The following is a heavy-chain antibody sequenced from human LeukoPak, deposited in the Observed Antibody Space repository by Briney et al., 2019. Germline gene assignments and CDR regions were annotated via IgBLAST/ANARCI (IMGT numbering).Heavy chain of an antibody. V-gene: IGHV3-74*01. J-gene: IGHJ3*02. Sequence: GGSLRLSCAASGFTFSSYWMHWVRQAPGKGLVWVSRINTDGSSTSYADSVKGRFTISRDNAKNTLYLQMNSLRAEDTAVYYCARESLAAAAAFDIWGQGTMVTVSS. CDR1: GFTFSSYW. CDR2: INTDGSST. D-gene: IGHD6-13*01. CDR3: ARESLAAAAAFDI.